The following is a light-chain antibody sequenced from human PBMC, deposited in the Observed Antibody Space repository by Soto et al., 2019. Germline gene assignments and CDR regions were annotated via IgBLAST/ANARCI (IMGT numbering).Light chain of an antibody. V-gene: IGKV1-16*02. CDR2: AAS. J-gene: IGKJ4*01. CDR1: QDINNL. CDR3: QQYDSYPLT. Sequence: DIQMTQSPSSLSASVGDRVTITCRASQDINNLLAWFQQKPGKAPKSLISAASSLQSGVPSKVSGRGSGTDFTLTISSLQPEDFATYYCQQYDSYPLTFGGGTKVEIK.